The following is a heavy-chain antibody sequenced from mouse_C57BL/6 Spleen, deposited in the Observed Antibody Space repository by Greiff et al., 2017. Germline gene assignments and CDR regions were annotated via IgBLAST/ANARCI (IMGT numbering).Heavy chain of an antibody. D-gene: IGHD3-3*01. Sequence: EVKLMESGGDLVKPGGSLKLSCAASGFTFSSYGMSWVRQTPDKRLEWVATISSGGSYTYYPDSVKGRFTISRDNAKNTLYLQMSSLKSEDTAMYYCARGEGPYYFDYWGQGTTLTVSS. V-gene: IGHV5-6*01. CDR3: ARGEGPYYFDY. J-gene: IGHJ2*01. CDR1: GFTFSSYG. CDR2: ISSGGSYT.